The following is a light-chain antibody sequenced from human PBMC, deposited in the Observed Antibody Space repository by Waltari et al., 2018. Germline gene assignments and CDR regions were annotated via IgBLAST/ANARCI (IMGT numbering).Light chain of an antibody. CDR1: QSLVHSDGNTY. Sequence: DVVMTQSPLSLPVTLGQPASISCTSSQSLVHSDGNTYLNWFQQRPGQSPRRLIYKVSNRDSGVPDRFSGSGSGTDFTLKITRVEAEDVGVYYGMQGTHWPPITFGQGTRLEIK. J-gene: IGKJ5*01. CDR3: MQGTHWPPIT. CDR2: KVS. V-gene: IGKV2-30*02.